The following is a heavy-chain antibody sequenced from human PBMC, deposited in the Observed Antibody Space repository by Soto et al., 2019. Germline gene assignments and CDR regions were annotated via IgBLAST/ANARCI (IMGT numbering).Heavy chain of an antibody. CDR2: INPNSGGT. D-gene: IGHD1-7*01. V-gene: IGHV1-2*02. Sequence: ASVKVSCKASGYTFTGYYMHWVRQAPGQGLEWMGWINPNSGGTNYAQKFQGRVTMTRDTSISTAYMELSRLRSDDTAVYYCARGPLDWNYTYYFDYWGQGTLVTVSS. CDR1: GYTFTGYY. J-gene: IGHJ4*02. CDR3: ARGPLDWNYTYYFDY.